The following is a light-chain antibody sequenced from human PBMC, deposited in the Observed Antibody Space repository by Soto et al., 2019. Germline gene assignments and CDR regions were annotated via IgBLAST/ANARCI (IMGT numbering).Light chain of an antibody. CDR3: QQRSNWPPLT. CDR1: QSSSSN. Sequence: EIVLTQSPATLSLSPGERATLSCRASQSSSSNLAWYQQTRGQAPRLLIYDASNRATGIPARFSGSGSGTDFTLTISSLEPEDFAVYYCQQRSNWPPLTFGGGTKVEIK. V-gene: IGKV3-11*01. CDR2: DAS. J-gene: IGKJ4*01.